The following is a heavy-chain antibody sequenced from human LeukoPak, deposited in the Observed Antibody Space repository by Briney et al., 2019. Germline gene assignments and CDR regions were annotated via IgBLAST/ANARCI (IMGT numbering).Heavy chain of an antibody. D-gene: IGHD5-12*01. CDR3: ARGIRGYSGYDY. CDR2: ISSNGDST. V-gene: IGHV3-64*01. CDR1: GFTFSSYV. J-gene: IGHJ4*02. Sequence: GGSLRLSCTASGFTFSSYVMHWVRQAPGKGLEYVSAISSNGDSTYYVNSVKGRFTISRDNPKNTLYLQMGSLRAEDMAVCYCARGIRGYSGYDYWGQGTLVTVSS.